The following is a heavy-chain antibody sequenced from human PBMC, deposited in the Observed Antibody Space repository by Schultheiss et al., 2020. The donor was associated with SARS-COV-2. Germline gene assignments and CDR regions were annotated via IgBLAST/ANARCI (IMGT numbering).Heavy chain of an antibody. CDR1: GGSISSGGYY. D-gene: IGHD2-21*01. CDR3: ASSIPISALVGGNWFDP. CDR2: IYYSGST. J-gene: IGHJ5*02. Sequence: SETLSLTCTVSGGSISSGGYYWSWIRQHPGKGLEWIGYIYYSGSTYYNPSLKSRVTISVDTSKNQFSLKLSSVTAADTAVYYCASSIPISALVGGNWFDPWGQGTLVTVSS. V-gene: IGHV4-31*03.